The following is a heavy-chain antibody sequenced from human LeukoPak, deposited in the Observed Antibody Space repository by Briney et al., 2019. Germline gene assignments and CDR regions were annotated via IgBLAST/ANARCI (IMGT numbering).Heavy chain of an antibody. V-gene: IGHV4-39*07. J-gene: IGHJ6*02. CDR2: VYYSGIN. CDR3: ARDKIMRLGVRGVITNGMDV. CDR1: GGSINNTIFY. Sequence: SETLSLTCTVSGGSINNTIFYWGWIRHPPGKGLEWIGTVYYSGINYSSPSLKSRVTLSVDTSKNQFSLKLSSVTAADTAVYYCARDKIMRLGVRGVITNGMDVWGQGTTVTVSS. D-gene: IGHD3-10*01.